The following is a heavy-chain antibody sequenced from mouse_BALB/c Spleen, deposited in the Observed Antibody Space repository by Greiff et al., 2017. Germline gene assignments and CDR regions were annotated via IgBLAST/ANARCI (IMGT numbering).Heavy chain of an antibody. V-gene: IGHV14-4*02. J-gene: IGHJ2*01. CDR2: IDPENGDT. Sequence: EVQLQQSGAELVRSGASVKLSCTASGFNIKDYYMHWVKQRPEQGLEWIGWIDPENGDTEYAPKFQGKATMTADTSSNTAYLQLSSLTSEDTAVYYFNGYYYRSSPDYWGQGTTLTVSS. D-gene: IGHD1-1*01. CDR3: NGYYYRSSPDY. CDR1: GFNIKDYY.